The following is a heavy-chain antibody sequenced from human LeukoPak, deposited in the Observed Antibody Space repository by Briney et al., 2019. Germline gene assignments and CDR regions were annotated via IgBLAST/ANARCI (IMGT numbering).Heavy chain of an antibody. CDR1: RSTFRSYH. J-gene: IGHJ6*02. D-gene: IGHD1-26*01. CDR3: ENGGQGSGPSRGAVYGMDV. V-gene: IGHV3-30*18. Sequence: GASLILSCAASRSTFRSYHMGGVRKAPGKGVEWEAVLSYDGGNRDYVDSVQDRLAISRDNSKNTLSLQLNSLRADDTAVYHGENGGQGSGPSRGAVYGMDVWGQGTTVTVSS. CDR2: LSYDGGNR.